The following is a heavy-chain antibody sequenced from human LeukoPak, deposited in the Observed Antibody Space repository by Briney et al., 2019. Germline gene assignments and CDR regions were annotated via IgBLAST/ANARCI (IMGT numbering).Heavy chain of an antibody. CDR1: GSSFTSYC. Sequence: HGESLKISCKVSGSSFTSYCIGWVRQLPGKGLEWMGIIYPGDSGPTYSPSFQGQVTISVDKSINTAYLQWSSLQASDTAMYYCGMSGDRVPLQDDVFDVWGQGTMVTVST. CDR3: GMSGDRVPLQDDVFDV. D-gene: IGHD1-26*01. J-gene: IGHJ3*01. V-gene: IGHV5-51*01. CDR2: IYPGDSGP.